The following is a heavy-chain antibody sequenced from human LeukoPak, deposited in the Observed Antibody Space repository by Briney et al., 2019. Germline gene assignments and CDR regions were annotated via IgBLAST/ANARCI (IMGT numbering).Heavy chain of an antibody. Sequence: SETLSLTCTVSGGSISSYYWSWIRQPAGKGLEWIGRIYTSGSTNYNPSLKSRVPMSVDTSKNQFSLKLSSVTAADTAVYYCARDRGTWNDDGFDYWGQETLVTVSS. V-gene: IGHV4-4*07. CDR2: IYTSGST. J-gene: IGHJ4*02. CDR1: GGSISSYY. D-gene: IGHD1-1*01. CDR3: ARDRGTWNDDGFDY.